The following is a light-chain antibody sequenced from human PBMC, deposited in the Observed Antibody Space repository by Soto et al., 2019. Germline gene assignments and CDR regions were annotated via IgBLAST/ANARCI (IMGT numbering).Light chain of an antibody. CDR2: KAS. J-gene: IGKJ1*01. V-gene: IGKV1-5*03. Sequence: DSQITKPLPTLSASVGHRLTISCRVSQSITGWLAWFQQKPGKAPKLLISKASKLESGVPSRFSGSGSGTDFTLTISCLQPDDFATYYCQQYNPYSSWTLGQGSKVDIK. CDR1: QSITGW. CDR3: QQYNPYSSWT.